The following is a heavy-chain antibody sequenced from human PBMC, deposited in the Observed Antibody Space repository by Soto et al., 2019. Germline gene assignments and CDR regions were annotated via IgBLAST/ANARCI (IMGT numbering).Heavy chain of an antibody. J-gene: IGHJ5*02. V-gene: IGHV4-39*07. CDR3: ARDRDNGPAIRWFDP. Sequence: SETLSLTCSVSGGSIGSSSYYFGWIRQPPGKGLEWIGSLYYTGTTYYNSSLKSRVTISADKSQNQFSLRLSSVTAADTAVYYCARDRDNGPAIRWFDPWGQGTLVTVSS. CDR1: GGSIGSSSYY. CDR2: LYYTGTT. D-gene: IGHD2-2*02.